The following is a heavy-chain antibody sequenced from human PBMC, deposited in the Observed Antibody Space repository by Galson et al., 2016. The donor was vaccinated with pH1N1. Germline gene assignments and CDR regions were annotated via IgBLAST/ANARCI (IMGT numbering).Heavy chain of an antibody. CDR3: ATGLLAAAGTFDY. CDR2: ISYDGSNK. D-gene: IGHD6-13*01. J-gene: IGHJ4*02. Sequence: SLRLSCAASGFTFSRHAMHWVRQAPGKGLEWVAVISYDGSNKYYADSVKGRFTISRDNSKNTLYLQMNSLRAEDTAVYYCATGLLAAAGTFDYWGQGTLVTASS. V-gene: IGHV3-30*04. CDR1: GFTFSRHA.